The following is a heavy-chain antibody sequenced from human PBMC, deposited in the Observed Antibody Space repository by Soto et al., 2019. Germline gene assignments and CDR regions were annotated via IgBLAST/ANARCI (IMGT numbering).Heavy chain of an antibody. D-gene: IGHD2-2*03. CDR1: GFTFSSYA. J-gene: IGHJ6*03. Sequence: EVQLLESGGGLVQPGGSLRLSCAASGFTFSSYAMSWVRQAPGKGLEWVSAISGSGGSTYYGDSVKGRFTISRDNSKNTLYLQMNSLRADDTAVYYCANMNGYCSSTSCYAHYYYMDVWGKGTTVTVSS. CDR2: ISGSGGST. V-gene: IGHV3-23*01. CDR3: ANMNGYCSSTSCYAHYYYMDV.